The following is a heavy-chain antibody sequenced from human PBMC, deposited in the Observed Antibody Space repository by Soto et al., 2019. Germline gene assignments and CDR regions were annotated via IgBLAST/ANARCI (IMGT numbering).Heavy chain of an antibody. CDR2: INAGNGNT. CDR1: GYTFTSYA. Sequence: QVQLVQYGAEVKKPEASVKVSCKASGYTFTSYAMHWVRQAPGQRLEWMGWINAGNGNTKYSQKFQGRVTITRDTSASTAYMELSSLRSEDTAVYYCARDSVRDDILTGFDYWGQGTLVTVSS. CDR3: ARDSVRDDILTGFDY. J-gene: IGHJ4*02. V-gene: IGHV1-3*01. D-gene: IGHD3-9*01.